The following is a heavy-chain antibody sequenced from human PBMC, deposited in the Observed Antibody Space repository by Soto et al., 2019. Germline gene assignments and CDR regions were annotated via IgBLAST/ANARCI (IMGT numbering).Heavy chain of an antibody. CDR2: IYSGGGT. Sequence: VGSLRLSCEASGFTVSSNFMNWVRQAPGKGLEWVSVIYSGGGTYYADSVKGRFTISRDISKNTLYLHMNSLRDGDTAVYYCVGKWFDFWGQGTRVTVSS. CDR3: VGKWFDF. V-gene: IGHV3-53*01. CDR1: GFTVSSNF. J-gene: IGHJ5*01.